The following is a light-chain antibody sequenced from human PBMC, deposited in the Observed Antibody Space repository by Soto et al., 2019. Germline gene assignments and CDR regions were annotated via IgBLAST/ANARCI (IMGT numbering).Light chain of an antibody. J-gene: IGKJ4*01. CDR2: GAS. Sequence: EIVMTQSPDTLSLSPGERATLSCRASQSVGTNLAWYQQKPGQSPRLLIYGASTRATGIPARFSGSGSGTEFTLTISSLQSEDIASYSCQQSNNWVTFGGGTKVQIK. V-gene: IGKV3D-15*01. CDR1: QSVGTN. CDR3: QQSNNWVT.